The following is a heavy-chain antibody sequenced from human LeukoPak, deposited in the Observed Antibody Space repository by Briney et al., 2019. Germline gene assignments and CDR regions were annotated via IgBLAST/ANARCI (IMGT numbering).Heavy chain of an antibody. V-gene: IGHV3-43D*04. J-gene: IGHJ4*02. CDR1: GYTFDEYG. CDR2: IDWDGGRT. D-gene: IGHD4-11*01. Sequence: GGSLRLSCAASGYTFDEYGMSWVRQAPGKGLEWVSLIDWDGGRTYYADSVRGRFTISRDNSKNSLYLQMNSLRAEDTALYYCAKGTSTVITTQLDSWGQGTLVTVSS. CDR3: AKGTSTVITTQLDS.